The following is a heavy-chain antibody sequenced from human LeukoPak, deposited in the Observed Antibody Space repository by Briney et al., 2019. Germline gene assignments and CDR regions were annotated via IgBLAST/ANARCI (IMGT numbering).Heavy chain of an antibody. CDR1: GYTFSSYG. CDR2: ISYDGSNK. J-gene: IGHJ4*02. V-gene: IGHV3-30*03. CDR3: ARDQNYYGSGVGFGFDS. D-gene: IGHD3-10*01. Sequence: GGSLRLSCAASGYTFSSYGVHWVRQAPGKGLDWVAVISYDGSNKYYADSVKGRFAISRDNSKNTLYLQMNSLKSEDTAVYYCARDQNYYGSGVGFGFDSWGQGTLVTVSS.